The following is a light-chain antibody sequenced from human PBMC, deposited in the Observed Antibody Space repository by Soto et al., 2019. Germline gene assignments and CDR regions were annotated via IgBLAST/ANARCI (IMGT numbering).Light chain of an antibody. Sequence: NHSPVTLSVTTGERATLSCRASQSISSNLAWYQHKPGQPPRLLMYGASTRATGIPARFSGSGSGTDFTLTISSLDPEDFAVYYWQPRRDWLSWPFGQGTNVDIK. CDR3: QPRRDWLSWP. J-gene: IGKJ1*01. CDR2: GAS. CDR1: QSISSN. V-gene: IGKV3-11*01.